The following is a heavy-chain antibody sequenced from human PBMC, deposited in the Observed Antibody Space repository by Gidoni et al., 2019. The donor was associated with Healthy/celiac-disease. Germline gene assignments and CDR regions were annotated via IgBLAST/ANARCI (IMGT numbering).Heavy chain of an antibody. V-gene: IGHV3-23*01. Sequence: EVQLLESGGGLVQPGGSLRLSCAASGFPFSSYAMSWVRQAPGKGLEWVSAISGGGGSTYDADSVKGRFTISRDNSKNTLYLQMNSLRAEDTAVYYCAKGGRGWQQLFDYWGQGTLVTVSS. CDR1: GFPFSSYA. CDR2: ISGGGGST. CDR3: AKGGRGWQQLFDY. D-gene: IGHD6-13*01. J-gene: IGHJ4*02.